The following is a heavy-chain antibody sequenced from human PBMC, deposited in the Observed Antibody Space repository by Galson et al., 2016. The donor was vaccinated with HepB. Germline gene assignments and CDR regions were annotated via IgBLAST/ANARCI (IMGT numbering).Heavy chain of an antibody. V-gene: IGHV4-61*10. J-gene: IGHJ5*02. CDR1: GGSISSGRYY. Sequence: SETLSLTCTVAGGSISSGRYYWSWIRQPAGKGLEWIGYICDSGSSTYNPSLNSRFTMSLDPSKSPFSLRLASVTAADTAVYSWARHASPRGTRWFDPWGQRILVTVSS. D-gene: IGHD1-14*01. CDR3: ARHASPRGTRWFDP. CDR2: ICDSGSS.